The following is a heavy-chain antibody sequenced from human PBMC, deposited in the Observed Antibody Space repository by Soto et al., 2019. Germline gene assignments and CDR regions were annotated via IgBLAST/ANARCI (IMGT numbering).Heavy chain of an antibody. J-gene: IGHJ6*02. V-gene: IGHV3-23*01. Sequence: GGSLRLSCAASGFTFSSYAMSWVRQAPGKGLEWVSAISGSGGSTYYADSVKGRFTISRDNSKNTLYLQMNSLRAEDTAVYYCAKSYDSSGYGPPHGMDVWGQGTTVTVSS. CDR3: AKSYDSSGYGPPHGMDV. D-gene: IGHD3-22*01. CDR2: ISGSGGST. CDR1: GFTFSSYA.